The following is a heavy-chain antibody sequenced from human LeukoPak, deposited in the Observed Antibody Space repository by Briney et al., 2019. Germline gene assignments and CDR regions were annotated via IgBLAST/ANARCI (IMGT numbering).Heavy chain of an antibody. Sequence: PSETLSLTCTVSGGSVSSGSYYWSWIRQPPGKGLEWIGYIYYSGSTNYNPSLKSRVTISVDTSKNQFSLKLSSVTAADTAVYYCARESRGGSYYFDYWGQGTLVTVSS. CDR3: ARESRGGSYYFDY. CDR2: IYYSGST. D-gene: IGHD1-26*01. CDR1: GGSVSSGSYY. V-gene: IGHV4-61*01. J-gene: IGHJ4*02.